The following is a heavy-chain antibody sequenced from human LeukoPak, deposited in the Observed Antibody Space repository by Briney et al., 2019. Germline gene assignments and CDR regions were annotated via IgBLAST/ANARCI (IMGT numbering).Heavy chain of an antibody. D-gene: IGHD4-17*01. V-gene: IGHV3-30-3*01. CDR3: ARDEVTTPRD. CDR1: GFTFSSYA. J-gene: IGHJ4*02. CDR2: ISYDGSNK. Sequence: GRSLRLSRAASGFTFSSYAMHWVRQDPGKGLEWVAVISYDGSNKYYADSVKGRFTISRDNSKNTLYLQMNSLRAEDTAVYYCARDEVTTPRDWGQGTLVSVSS.